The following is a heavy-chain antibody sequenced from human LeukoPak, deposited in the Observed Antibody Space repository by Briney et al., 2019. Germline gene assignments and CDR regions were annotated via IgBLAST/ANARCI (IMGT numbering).Heavy chain of an antibody. Sequence: GGSLRLSCVASGFTLSTASMNWVRQAPGKGLEWVSSISSSSSYIYYADSVKGRFTISRDNAKNSLYLQMNSLRAEDTAVYYCASSGDAFDIWGQGTMVTVSS. CDR1: GFTLSTAS. CDR3: ASSGDAFDI. CDR2: ISSSSSYI. V-gene: IGHV3-21*01. D-gene: IGHD1-26*01. J-gene: IGHJ3*02.